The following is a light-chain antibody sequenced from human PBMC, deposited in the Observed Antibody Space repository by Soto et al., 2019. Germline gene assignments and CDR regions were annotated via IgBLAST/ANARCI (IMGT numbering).Light chain of an antibody. Sequence: DIQVTQSPSSLSASVGDRVTITCRASQSISRYLNWYQQVSGKAPKLLIYGASSLQSGIPPRFSGSGSVTDFTLTISSLQPEDFATYFCQQSYTIPWTFGQGTKVDFK. V-gene: IGKV1-39*01. CDR3: QQSYTIPWT. CDR2: GAS. J-gene: IGKJ1*01. CDR1: QSISRY.